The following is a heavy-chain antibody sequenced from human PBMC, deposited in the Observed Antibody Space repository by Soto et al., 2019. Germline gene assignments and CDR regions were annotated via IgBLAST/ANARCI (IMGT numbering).Heavy chain of an antibody. Sequence: PGGSLRLSCAASGFTFSSYSMYWVRQAPGKGLEWVSSISSSSSYIYYADSVKGRFTISRDNAKNSLYLQMNSLRAEDTAVYYCARDWGSGWHYGMDVWGQGTTVTVSS. J-gene: IGHJ6*02. V-gene: IGHV3-21*01. D-gene: IGHD6-19*01. CDR3: ARDWGSGWHYGMDV. CDR1: GFTFSSYS. CDR2: ISSSSSYI.